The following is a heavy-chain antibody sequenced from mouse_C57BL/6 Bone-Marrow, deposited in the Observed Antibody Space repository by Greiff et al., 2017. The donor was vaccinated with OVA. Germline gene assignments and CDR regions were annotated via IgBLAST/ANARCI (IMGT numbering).Heavy chain of an antibody. CDR1: GYTFTSYW. D-gene: IGHD6-1*01. J-gene: IGHJ2*01. Sequence: VKLQQPGAELVKPGASVKLSCTASGYTFTSYWMHWVKQRPGQGLEWIGMIHPNSGSTNYNEKFKSKATLTLDKSSSTAYMQLSSLTSEDSAVYSGARGLATLYYFYYWGQGTTLTVSS. CDR2: IHPNSGST. V-gene: IGHV1-64*01. CDR3: ARGLATLYYFYY.